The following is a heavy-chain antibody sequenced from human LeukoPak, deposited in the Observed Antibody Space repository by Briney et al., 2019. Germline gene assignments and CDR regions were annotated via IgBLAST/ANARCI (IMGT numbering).Heavy chain of an antibody. D-gene: IGHD6-6*01. J-gene: IGHJ4*02. CDR3: AREGQQLVPPFDY. Sequence: SETLSLTCSVFGASFSDYYWTWIRQAPGKGLEWIGEINHSGNTEYNPSLKSRVTISIDTSRNQFSLILSSLTAADTAVYYCAREGQQLVPPFDYWGQGTLVTVSS. CDR1: GASFSDYY. V-gene: IGHV4-34*01. CDR2: INHSGNT.